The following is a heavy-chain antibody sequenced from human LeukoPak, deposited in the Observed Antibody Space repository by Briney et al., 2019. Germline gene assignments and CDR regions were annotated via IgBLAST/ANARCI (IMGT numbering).Heavy chain of an antibody. CDR3: AKSTYYYDTFVNAFDL. D-gene: IGHD3-22*01. CDR1: GGSISSYY. CDR2: IYYGGST. V-gene: IGHV4-59*04. J-gene: IGHJ3*01. Sequence: NPSETLSLTCTVSGGSISSYYWSWIRQPPGKGLEWIGSIYYGGSTYYNASLRSRVTTSVDTSKNQFSLKLSSVTAADTAVYYCAKSTYYYDTFVNAFDLWGQGTVVTVSS.